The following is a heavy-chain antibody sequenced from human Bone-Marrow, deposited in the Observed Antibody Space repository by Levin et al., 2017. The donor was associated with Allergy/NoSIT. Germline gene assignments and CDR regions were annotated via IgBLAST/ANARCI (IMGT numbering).Heavy chain of an antibody. V-gene: IGHV3-7*01. CDR3: ARSFGRSSFDS. D-gene: IGHD3-10*01. J-gene: IGHJ4*02. Sequence: PGGSLRLSCAASGFAFNTYWMSWVRQSPGKGLEWVANIKQDGGEKYFVDSVKGRFTISRDNAKNSVFLQLNSLRAEDTAVYYCARSFGRSSFDSWGQGTLVTVSS. CDR1: GFAFNTYW. CDR2: IKQDGGEK.